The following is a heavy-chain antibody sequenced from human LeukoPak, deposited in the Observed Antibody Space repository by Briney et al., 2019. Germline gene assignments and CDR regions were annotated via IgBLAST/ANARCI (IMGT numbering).Heavy chain of an antibody. CDR3: ARQTTTVTQFDY. D-gene: IGHD4-17*01. CDR1: GFTFSSYD. Sequence: PGRSLRLSCAASGFTFSSYDVNWIRQAPGKGLEWVSHISRSGTIYYADSVKGRFTISRDNAKNSLYLQMNSLGAEDTAVYFCARQTTTVTQFDYWGQGTLVTVSS. J-gene: IGHJ4*02. CDR2: ISRSGTI. V-gene: IGHV3-48*03.